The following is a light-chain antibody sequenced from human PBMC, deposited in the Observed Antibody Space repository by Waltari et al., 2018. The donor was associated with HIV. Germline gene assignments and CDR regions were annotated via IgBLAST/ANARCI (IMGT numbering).Light chain of an antibody. CDR1: NIGVRS. CDR3: QVWDNIGDRVV. V-gene: IGLV3-21*02. CDR2: DNS. Sequence: SYELTQPPSMSVAAGPAARFPCGGHNIGVRSVHWYQKRPGQAPVLVVYDNSDRPPGTPDRFSGSNSRNTATLTISRVEAGDEAEYYCQVWDNIGDRVVFGGGTKLTVL. J-gene: IGLJ2*01.